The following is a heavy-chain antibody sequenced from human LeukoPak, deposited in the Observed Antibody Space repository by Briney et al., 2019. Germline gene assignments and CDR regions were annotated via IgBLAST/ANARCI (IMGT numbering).Heavy chain of an antibody. V-gene: IGHV3-21*01. Sequence: PGGSLRLSCAASGFTFSSYSMSWVRQAPGKGLEWVSSISSSSSYIYYADSVKGRFTISRDNAKNSLYLQMNSLRAEDTAVYYCARSLDYDILTGYEEGLYYFDYWGQGTLVTVSS. CDR2: ISSSSSYI. J-gene: IGHJ4*02. CDR1: GFTFSSYS. D-gene: IGHD3-9*01. CDR3: ARSLDYDILTGYEEGLYYFDY.